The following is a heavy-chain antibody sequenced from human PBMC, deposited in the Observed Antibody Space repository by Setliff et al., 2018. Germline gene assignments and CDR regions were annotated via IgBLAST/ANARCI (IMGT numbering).Heavy chain of an antibody. CDR3: ASWYYDFWSGYYIPGYFDY. D-gene: IGHD3-3*01. Sequence: SETLSLTCTVSGGSISSSSYYWGWIRQPPGKGLEWIGSIYYSGSTYYNPSLKSRVTISVDTSKNQFSLKLSSVTAADTAVYYCASWYYDFWSGYYIPGYFDYWGQGTLVTAPQ. V-gene: IGHV4-39*01. J-gene: IGHJ4*02. CDR1: GGSISSSSYY. CDR2: IYYSGST.